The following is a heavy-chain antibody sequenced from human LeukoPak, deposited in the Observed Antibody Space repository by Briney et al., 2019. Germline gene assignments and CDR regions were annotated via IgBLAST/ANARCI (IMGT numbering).Heavy chain of an antibody. Sequence: PSETPSLTCTVSGGSISSDGYYWSGIRQHPGKGLEWIGYIYYSGSTYYNPPLRGRVAISVDTSKNQFSLKLTSVAAADTAVYYCTRGIFGVVPLGYWGQGTLVT. CDR2: IYYSGST. V-gene: IGHV4-31*03. CDR1: GGSISSDGYY. D-gene: IGHD3-3*01. CDR3: TRGIFGVVPLGY. J-gene: IGHJ4*02.